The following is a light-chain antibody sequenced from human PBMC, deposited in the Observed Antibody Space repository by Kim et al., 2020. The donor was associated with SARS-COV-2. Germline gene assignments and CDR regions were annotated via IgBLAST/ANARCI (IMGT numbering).Light chain of an antibody. V-gene: IGLV3-19*01. J-gene: IGLJ2*01. CDR3: NSRDSSGNLVV. CDR1: SLRSYY. Sequence: SSELTQDPAVSVALGQTVRITYQGDSLRSYYASWYQQKPGQAPVLVIYGKNNRPSGIPDRFSGSSSGNTASLTITGAQAEDEADYYCNSRDSSGNLVVFGGGTQLTVL. CDR2: GKN.